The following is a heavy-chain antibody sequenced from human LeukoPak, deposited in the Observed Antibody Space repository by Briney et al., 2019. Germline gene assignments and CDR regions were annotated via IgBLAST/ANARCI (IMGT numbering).Heavy chain of an antibody. CDR2: INPNSGGT. J-gene: IGHJ4*02. V-gene: IGHV1-2*02. Sequence: ASVKVSCKASGYTFTGYYMHWVRQAPGQGLEWMGWINPNSGGTNYARKFQGRVTMTRDTSISTAYMKLSRLRSDDTAVYYCARDGAAADLGVDYWGQGTLVTVSS. CDR1: GYTFTGYY. D-gene: IGHD6-13*01. CDR3: ARDGAAADLGVDY.